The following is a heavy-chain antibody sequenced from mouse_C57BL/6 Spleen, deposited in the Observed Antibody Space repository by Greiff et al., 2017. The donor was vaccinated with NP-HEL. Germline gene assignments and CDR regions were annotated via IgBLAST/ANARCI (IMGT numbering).Heavy chain of an antibody. CDR3: ARHGYDFDDDYAMGD. CDR2: ISNGGGST. CDR1: GFTFSDYY. V-gene: IGHV5-12*01. Sequence: EVKLMESGGGLVQPGASLKLSCAASGFTFSDYYMYWVRQTPEKWLEWVAYISNGGGSTYYPDNVKGRFTISRDNASNTLYLHLSRLKSEDTAMYYCARHGYDFDDDYAMGDWGKGTTVT. D-gene: IGHD2-4*01. J-gene: IGHJ4*01.